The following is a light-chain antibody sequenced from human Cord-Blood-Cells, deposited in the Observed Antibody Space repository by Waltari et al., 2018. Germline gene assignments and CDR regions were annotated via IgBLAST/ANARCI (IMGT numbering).Light chain of an antibody. CDR3: SSYAGSNNLYV. CDR1: SSDVGGYHS. V-gene: IGLV2-8*01. J-gene: IGLJ1*01. Sequence: QSALPQPPSASGSPGQSVTISCTGTSSDVGGYHSVSWYQQHPGKAPKLMIYEVSKRPSGVPDRFSGSKSGNTASLTVSGLQAEDEADYYCSSYAGSNNLYVFGTGTKVTVL. CDR2: EVS.